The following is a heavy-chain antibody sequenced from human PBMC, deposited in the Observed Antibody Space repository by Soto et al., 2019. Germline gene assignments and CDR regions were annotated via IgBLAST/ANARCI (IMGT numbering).Heavy chain of an antibody. J-gene: IGHJ5*02. V-gene: IGHV1-2*04. CDR2: INPNSGGT. CDR1: GYTFTGYY. D-gene: IGHD3-10*01. CDR3: ARGGILLWFGELLDP. Sequence: ASVKVSCKASGYTFTGYYMHWVRQAPGQGLEWMGWINPNSGGTNYAQKFQGWVTMTRDTSISTAYMELRSLRSDDTAVYYCARGGILLWFGELLDPWGQGTLVTVSS.